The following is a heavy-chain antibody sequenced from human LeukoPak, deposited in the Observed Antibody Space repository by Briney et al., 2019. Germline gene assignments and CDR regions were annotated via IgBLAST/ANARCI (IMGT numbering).Heavy chain of an antibody. V-gene: IGHV4-34*01. CDR2: INHSGST. Sequence: PSETLSLTCAVYGGSFIGYYWSWIRQPPGKGLEWIGEINHSGSTNYNPSLKSRATISVDTSKNQFSLRLTSMTAADTAVYYCARGTSGWPYYMDVWGKGTTVTVSS. J-gene: IGHJ6*03. CDR1: GGSFIGYY. CDR3: ARGTSGWPYYMDV. D-gene: IGHD6-19*01.